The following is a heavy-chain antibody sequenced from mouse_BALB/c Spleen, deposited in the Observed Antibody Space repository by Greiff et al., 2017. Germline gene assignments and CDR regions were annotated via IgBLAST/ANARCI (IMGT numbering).Heavy chain of an antibody. CDR3: ARSLSGFAY. J-gene: IGHJ3*01. Sequence: QVQLQQSGAELAKPGASVKMSCKASGYTFTSYWMHWVKQRPGQGLEWIGYINPSTGYTEYNQKFKDKATLTADKSSSTAYMQLSSLTSEDSAVYYCARSLSGFAYWGQGTLVTVSA. CDR2: INPSTGYT. V-gene: IGHV1-7*01. CDR1: GYTFTSYW.